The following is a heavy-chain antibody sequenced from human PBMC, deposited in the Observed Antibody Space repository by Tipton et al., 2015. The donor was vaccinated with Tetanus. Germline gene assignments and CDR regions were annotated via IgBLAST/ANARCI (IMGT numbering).Heavy chain of an antibody. CDR1: GGSFSLYY. D-gene: IGHD1-1*01. CDR3: ARANNEFPKKDPFDS. V-gene: IGHV4-34*01. J-gene: IGHJ4*02. Sequence: TLSLTCTVSGGSFSLYYWNWVRQSPGKGLEWIGEISHSGSSSYSPSLKSRVTISQDTSKNHFSLWLTSVTAADTAVYYCARANNEFPKKDPFDSWGQGSLVIVSS. CDR2: ISHSGSS.